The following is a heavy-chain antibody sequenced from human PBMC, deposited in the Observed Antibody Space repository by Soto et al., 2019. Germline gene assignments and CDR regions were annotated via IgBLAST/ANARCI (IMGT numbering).Heavy chain of an antibody. Sequence: LRLSCAASGFTFSSYGMHWVRQAPGKGLEWVAVIWYDGSNKYYADSVKGRFTISRDNSKNTLYLQMNSLRAEDTAVYYCAREQAVAGTDYYYGMDVWGQGTTVTVSS. CDR2: IWYDGSNK. J-gene: IGHJ6*02. D-gene: IGHD6-19*01. CDR3: AREQAVAGTDYYYGMDV. V-gene: IGHV3-33*01. CDR1: GFTFSSYG.